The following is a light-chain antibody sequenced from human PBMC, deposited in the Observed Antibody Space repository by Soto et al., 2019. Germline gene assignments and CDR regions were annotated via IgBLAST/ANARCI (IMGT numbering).Light chain of an antibody. J-gene: IGKJ5*01. V-gene: IGKV3-15*01. CDR3: QQYNNWPTIT. CDR1: QSVSSN. Sequence: EIVMTQSPATLSVSPGERATLSCRASQSVSSNLAWYQQKPGQAPRRLIYGASTRATGIPARVRGSGSGTVFTLTISSLQSEDFAVDYCQQYNNWPTITFGQGTRLEIK. CDR2: GAS.